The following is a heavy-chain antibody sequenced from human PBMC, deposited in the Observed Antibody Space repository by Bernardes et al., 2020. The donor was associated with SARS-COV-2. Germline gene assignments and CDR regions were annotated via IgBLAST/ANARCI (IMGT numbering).Heavy chain of an antibody. D-gene: IGHD3-22*01. CDR2: INHSGRT. V-gene: IGHV4-34*01. J-gene: IGHJ4*02. CDR1: GGPFSGYY. Sequence: ETLSLTCAVYGGPFSGYYWSWIRQPPGKGLEWIGEINHSGRTKYNPSLKSRVTISVDTSKNQFSLNLNSMTAADTAVYYCARGPPYDYDSSGYYRFDFWGQGTLVTVSS. CDR3: ARGPPYDYDSSGYYRFDF.